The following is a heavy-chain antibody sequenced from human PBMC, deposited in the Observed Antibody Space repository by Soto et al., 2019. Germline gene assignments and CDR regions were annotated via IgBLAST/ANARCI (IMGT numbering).Heavy chain of an antibody. J-gene: IGHJ4*02. CDR3: VRGRSNSHECFDF. Sequence: TLSLTCTVSCCSISSDDYYLTWIRQPPGKGLEWIGYIYYSGRTSYNPSLESRVSISVDTSENYFYLKLNSVSAADTAVYYCVRGRSNSHECFDFLGLGTLVTVSS. CDR1: CCSISSDDYY. D-gene: IGHD4-4*01. V-gene: IGHV4-30-4*01. CDR2: IYYSGRT.